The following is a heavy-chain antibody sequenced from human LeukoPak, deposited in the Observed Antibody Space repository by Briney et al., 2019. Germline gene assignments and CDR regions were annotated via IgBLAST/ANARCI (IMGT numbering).Heavy chain of an antibody. V-gene: IGHV3-48*02. CDR2: ISGGSSPI. D-gene: IGHD3-10*01. J-gene: IGHJ4*02. CDR3: ARDLYYYGSGNYVPGLPDY. CDR1: GFIFSTYS. Sequence: PGGSLRLSCAASGFIFSTYSMNWVRQAPGKGLEWVSYISGGSSPIDYADSVKGRFTISRDNAKNSLYLQMNSLTDEDTAVYYCARDLYYYGSGNYVPGLPDYWGQGTLVTVSS.